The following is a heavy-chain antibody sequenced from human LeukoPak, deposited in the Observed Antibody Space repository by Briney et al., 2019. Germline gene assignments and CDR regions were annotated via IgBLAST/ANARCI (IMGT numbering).Heavy chain of an antibody. J-gene: IGHJ5*02. D-gene: IGHD4-23*01. CDR2: ISGGGGGI. CDR3: AKDKTGNSYNWFDP. V-gene: IGHV3-23*01. Sequence: GGSLRLSCAASGFTFSSYAMSWVRQAPGKGLEWVSTISGGGGGIYYADSVKGRFTISRDNSKNTLFLQMNSLRAEDTAVYYCAKDKTGNSYNWFDPWGQGTLVTVSS. CDR1: GFTFSSYA.